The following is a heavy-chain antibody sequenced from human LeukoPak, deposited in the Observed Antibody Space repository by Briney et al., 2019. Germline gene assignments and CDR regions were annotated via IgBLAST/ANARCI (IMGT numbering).Heavy chain of an antibody. CDR2: TYYRSMWYN. D-gene: IGHD1-20*01. Sequence: SQTLSLTCAISGDSVSSNSAAWNWIRQSPSRGLEWLGRTYYRSMWYNDYAASVKSRVTINRDTSKNQFSLRLNSVTPDDSAVYYCARGLTAYQAYYGLDVWGQGTTVTVSS. J-gene: IGHJ6*02. V-gene: IGHV6-1*01. CDR3: ARGLTAYQAYYGLDV. CDR1: GDSVSSNSAA.